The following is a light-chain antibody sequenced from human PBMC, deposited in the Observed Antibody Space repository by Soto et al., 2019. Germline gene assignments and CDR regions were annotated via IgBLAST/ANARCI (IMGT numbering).Light chain of an antibody. CDR3: SSYTSNSTPWV. J-gene: IGLJ1*01. V-gene: IGLV2-14*01. CDR2: DVS. Sequence: TALTQPASVSGSSGRSIPLSCTGTRRDVGGYNYVSWYQQHPGKAPKLMIYDVSNRPSGVSTRFSGSKSGNTASLTISGLQAEDEADYYCSSYTSNSTPWVFGTGTKVPVL. CDR1: RRDVGGYNY.